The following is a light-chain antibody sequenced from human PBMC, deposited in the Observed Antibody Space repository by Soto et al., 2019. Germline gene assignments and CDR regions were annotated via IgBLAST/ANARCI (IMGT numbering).Light chain of an antibody. Sequence: QSALTQPPSASGSPGQSVTISCTGTSSDIGGYNYVSWYQQRPGKAPKLIIYEVTRRPSGVPDRIFGSKSYTTASLTVSGLQAEDEADYYCSSFAGTNSFVFGTGTKVTVL. J-gene: IGLJ1*01. CDR1: SSDIGGYNY. CDR2: EVT. V-gene: IGLV2-8*01. CDR3: SSFAGTNSFV.